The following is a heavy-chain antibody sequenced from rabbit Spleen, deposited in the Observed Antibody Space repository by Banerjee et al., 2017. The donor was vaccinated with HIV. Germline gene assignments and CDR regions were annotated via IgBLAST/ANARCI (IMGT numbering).Heavy chain of an antibody. CDR3: ARDTGTSFSTYGMDL. D-gene: IGHD8-1*01. V-gene: IGHV1S40*01. J-gene: IGHJ6*01. Sequence: QSLEESGGDLVKPGASLTLTCKASGVSFRGSSYMCWVRQAPGKGLEWIACIATGSSAFTYYASWAKGRFTCSKASSTTVTLQMTSLTAADTATYFCARDTGTSFSTYGMDLWGPGTLVTVS. CDR1: GVSFRGSSY. CDR2: IATGSSAFT.